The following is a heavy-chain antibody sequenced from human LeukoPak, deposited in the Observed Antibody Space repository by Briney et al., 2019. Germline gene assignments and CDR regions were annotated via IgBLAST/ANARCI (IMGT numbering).Heavy chain of an antibody. CDR3: ARHAIVGATRNNWFDS. J-gene: IGHJ5*01. CDR1: GGSISSSSYY. CDR2: IYYSGST. D-gene: IGHD1-26*01. V-gene: IGHV4-39*01. Sequence: PSETLSLTCTVSGGSISSSSYYWGWIRQPPGKGLEWIGSIYYSGSTYYNPSLKSRVTISVDTSKNQFSLKLSSVTAADTAVYYCARHAIVGATRNNWFDSWGQGTLVTVSS.